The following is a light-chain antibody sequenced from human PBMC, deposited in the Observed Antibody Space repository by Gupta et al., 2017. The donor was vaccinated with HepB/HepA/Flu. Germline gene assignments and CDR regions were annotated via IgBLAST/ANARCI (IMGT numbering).Light chain of an antibody. CDR3: QLYDTTPHIT. CDR1: QSILYSSNNLNY. CDR2: WAS. V-gene: IGKV4-1*01. J-gene: IGKJ5*01. Sequence: DIVMTQSPDSLAVSLGERATINCKSSQSILYSSNNLNYLAWYQQKPGQPAKLLIYWASTRESGVPDRFSGSGSGTDFTLTISSLQAEDVAVYYCQLYDTTPHITFGQGTRLEIK.